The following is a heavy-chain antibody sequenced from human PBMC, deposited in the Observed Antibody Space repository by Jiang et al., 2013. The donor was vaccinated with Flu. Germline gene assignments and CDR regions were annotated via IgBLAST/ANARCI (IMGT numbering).Heavy chain of an antibody. J-gene: IGHJ4*02. CDR2: ISGSGGST. D-gene: IGHD2-2*01. Sequence: VQLVESGGGLVQPGGSLRLSCAASGFTFSSYAMSWVRQAPGKGLEWVSAISGSGGSTYYADSVKGRFTISRDNSKNTLYLQMNSLRAEDTAVYYCAKGDFIVVVPSAVNDYSNYGYGLFDYWGQGTLVTVSS. CDR3: AKGDFIVVVPSAVNDYSNYGYGLFDY. V-gene: IGHV3-23*04. CDR1: GFTFSSYA.